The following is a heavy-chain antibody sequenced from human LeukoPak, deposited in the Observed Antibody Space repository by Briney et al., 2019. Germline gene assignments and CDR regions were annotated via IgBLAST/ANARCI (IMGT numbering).Heavy chain of an antibody. CDR3: AKRGVVIRVILVGFHKEAYYFDS. CDR2: ISGSGGGT. CDR1: GITLSNYG. D-gene: IGHD3-22*01. Sequence: AGGSLRLSCAVSGITLSNYGVSWVRQAPGKGLEWVAGISGSGGGTYYAGSVKGRFTISRDNPKNTLYLQMNSLRAEDTAVYFCAKRGVVIRVILVGFHKEAYYFDSWGQGALVTVSS. V-gene: IGHV3-23*01. J-gene: IGHJ4*02.